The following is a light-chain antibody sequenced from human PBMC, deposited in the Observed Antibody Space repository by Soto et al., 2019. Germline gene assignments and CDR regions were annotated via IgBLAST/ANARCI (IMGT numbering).Light chain of an antibody. CDR2: GAS. CDR1: ESVRSNY. J-gene: IGKJ2*01. CDR3: HHYGYAADP. V-gene: IGKV3-20*01. Sequence: EIVLTQSPGTLSLSPGERATLSCRASESVRSNYLAWYQQQPGQAPRLLIFGASVRATGIPDRFTGSGSGTDFSLTIIRLEPEDSAVYFGHHYGYAADPFGQGTKLEIK.